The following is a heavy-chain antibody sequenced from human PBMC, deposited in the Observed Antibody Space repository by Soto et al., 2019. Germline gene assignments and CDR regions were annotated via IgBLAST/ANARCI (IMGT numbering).Heavy chain of an antibody. D-gene: IGHD6-13*01. Sequence: GGSLRLSCAASGFTFSDYYMSWIRQAPGKGLEWVSYISSSSYTNYADSVKGRFTISRDNAKNSLYLQMNSLRAEDTAVYYCARDGYSSSWYNWFDPWGQGTLVTVSS. CDR1: GFTFSDYY. CDR2: ISSSSYT. V-gene: IGHV3-11*06. CDR3: ARDGYSSSWYNWFDP. J-gene: IGHJ5*02.